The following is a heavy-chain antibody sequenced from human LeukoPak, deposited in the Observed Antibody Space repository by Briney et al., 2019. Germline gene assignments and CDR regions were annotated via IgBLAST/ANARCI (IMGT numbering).Heavy chain of an antibody. CDR1: GGSSSSSNYY. D-gene: IGHD6-19*01. J-gene: IGHJ4*02. Sequence: PSETLSLTCTVSGGSSSSSNYYWSWIRQPPGKGLEWIGEINHSGSTNYNPSLKSRVTISVDTSKNQFSLKLSSVTAADTAVYYCARAAITDSSGWYRGPFDYWGQGTLVTVSS. CDR2: INHSGST. CDR3: ARAAITDSSGWYRGPFDY. V-gene: IGHV4-39*07.